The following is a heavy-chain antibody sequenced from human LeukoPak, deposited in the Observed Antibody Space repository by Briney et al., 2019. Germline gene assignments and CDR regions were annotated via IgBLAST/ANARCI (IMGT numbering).Heavy chain of an antibody. CDR3: MALPGILEGHI. Sequence: PSEILSLTCTVSGGSISSYYWSWIRQPAGKGLDWIGRIYSSGSINYNPSLKSRVTMSIDTSKNQLSLKLSSVTAADTAVYHCMALPGILEGHIWGQGTMVTVSS. V-gene: IGHV4-4*07. CDR1: GGSISSYY. J-gene: IGHJ3*02. D-gene: IGHD2/OR15-2a*01. CDR2: IYSSGSI.